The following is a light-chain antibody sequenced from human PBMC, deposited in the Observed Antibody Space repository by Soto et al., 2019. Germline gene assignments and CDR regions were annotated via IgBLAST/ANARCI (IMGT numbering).Light chain of an antibody. V-gene: IGKV1-33*01. CDR2: DAS. J-gene: IGKJ2*01. CDR1: QDISNY. Sequence: DIQMTQSPSSLSASVGDRVTITCQASQDISNYLNWYQQKPGKAPKLLIYDASNLETGVPSRFSGSGSGTDVTFTISSLQPEDIATYYCQQYDNRMYTFGQGTKLEIK. CDR3: QQYDNRMYT.